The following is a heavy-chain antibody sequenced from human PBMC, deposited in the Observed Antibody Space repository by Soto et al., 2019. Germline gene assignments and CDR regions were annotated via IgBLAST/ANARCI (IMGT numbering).Heavy chain of an antibody. J-gene: IGHJ6*02. CDR1: GYTFTSYY. D-gene: IGHD6-19*01. CDR2: INPSGGST. V-gene: IGHV1-46*01. Sequence: ASVKVSCKASGYTFTSYYMHWVRQAPGQGLEWMGIINPSGGSTSYAQKFQGRVTMTRDTSTSTVYMELSSLRSEDTAVYYCARERFLAVAGIYYYYGMDVWGQGTTVTV. CDR3: ARERFLAVAGIYYYYGMDV.